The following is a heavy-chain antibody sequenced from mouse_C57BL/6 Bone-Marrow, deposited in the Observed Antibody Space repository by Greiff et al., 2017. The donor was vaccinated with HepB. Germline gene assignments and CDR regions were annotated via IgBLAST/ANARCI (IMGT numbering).Heavy chain of an antibody. Sequence: VQLQQSGTELVKPGASVKLSCKASGYTFTSYWMHWVKQRPGQGLEWIGNINPSNGGTNYNEKFKSKATLTVDKSSSTAYMQLSSLTSEDSAVYYCARGYYGSSSLYYAMDYWGQGTSVTVSS. CDR1: GYTFTSYW. J-gene: IGHJ4*01. D-gene: IGHD1-1*01. CDR3: ARGYYGSSSLYYAMDY. V-gene: IGHV1-53*01. CDR2: INPSNGGT.